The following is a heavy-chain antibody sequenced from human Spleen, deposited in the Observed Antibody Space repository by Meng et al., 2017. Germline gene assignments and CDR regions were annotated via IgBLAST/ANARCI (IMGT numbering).Heavy chain of an antibody. Sequence: GGSLRLSCAASGFTFSTYWMSWVRQAPGKRLVWVANIKSDGSETYYVDSMKGRFTISRDNAKNSLFLQLNSLTAEDTALYYCACLHSYYDSSDDYWGQGTLVTVSS. CDR1: GFTFSTYW. CDR2: IKSDGSET. J-gene: IGHJ4*02. V-gene: IGHV3-7*01. CDR3: ACLHSYYDSSDDY. D-gene: IGHD3-22*01.